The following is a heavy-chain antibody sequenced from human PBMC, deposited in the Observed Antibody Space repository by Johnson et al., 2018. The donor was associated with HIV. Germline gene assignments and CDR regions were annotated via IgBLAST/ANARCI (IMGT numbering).Heavy chain of an antibody. J-gene: IGHJ3*01. V-gene: IGHV3-9*01. CDR3: AREGGGTLVLGDEGAFDV. CDR2: ISWNSGSR. CDR1: GFTFDDYV. D-gene: IGHD3-10*01. Sequence: VQLVESGGGLVQPGRSLRLSCAASGFTFDDYVMHWARQAPGKGLEWVSGISWNSGSRDYADSVKGRFTVSRDNSKNTLYMQMNRLRTEDTAVYYCAREGGGTLVLGDEGAFDVWGQGTMVSVSS.